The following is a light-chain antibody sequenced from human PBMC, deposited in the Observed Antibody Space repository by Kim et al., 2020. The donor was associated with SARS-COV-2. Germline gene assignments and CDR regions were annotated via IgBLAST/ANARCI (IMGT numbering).Light chain of an antibody. V-gene: IGKV3-20*01. J-gene: IGKJ4*01. CDR2: DAS. CDR3: QQYSKSRRT. Sequence: LPAERATPPCRASQRVASSYLAWYQQKPGQAPRLLIYDASSRATGIADRFSGSGSGTDFTLTISSLEPEDYAVYYCQQYSKSRRTFGGGTKVEIK. CDR1: QRVASSY.